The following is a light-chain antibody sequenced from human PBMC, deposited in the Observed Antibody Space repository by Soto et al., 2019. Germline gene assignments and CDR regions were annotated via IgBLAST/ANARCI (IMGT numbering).Light chain of an antibody. V-gene: IGKV4-1*01. Sequence: DIVMTQSPDSLAVCLGERAPINCKSSESVLYSSNNKNYLAWYKQKPGQPPKLLSYWASTRASGVPARVSGSGSGTDFTLTISSLQAEDGAVDDGQQYYSTPRTFGQGTKVDIK. CDR1: ESVLYSSNNKNY. CDR3: QQYYSTPRT. CDR2: WAS. J-gene: IGKJ1*01.